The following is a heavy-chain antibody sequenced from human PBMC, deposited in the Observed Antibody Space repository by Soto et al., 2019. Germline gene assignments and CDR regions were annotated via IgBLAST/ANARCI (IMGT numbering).Heavy chain of an antibody. D-gene: IGHD2-21*02. CDR3: ASVPLCSGVCYHPWLDP. Sequence: QVQLVQSGAEVKKPGASVRVSCMTSGDTLTSYAIHWVRQAPGQGLEWMAWSTIGNGNTKYSQKCQGRVTVSRDTSASTAYMELSSLRSDGTAVYCCASVPLCSGVCYHPWLDPWDPGILVTVAS. V-gene: IGHV1-3*04. CDR2: STIGNGNT. J-gene: IGHJ5*02. CDR1: GDTLTSYA.